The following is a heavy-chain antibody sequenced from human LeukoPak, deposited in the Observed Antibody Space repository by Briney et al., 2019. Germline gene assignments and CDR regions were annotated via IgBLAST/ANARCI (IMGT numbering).Heavy chain of an antibody. V-gene: IGHV1-69*13. CDR3: ARVEDILTGYYHYWFDP. CDR1: GYTFTSYD. Sequence: SVKVSCKASGYTFTSYDISWVRQAPGQGLEWMGGIIPIFGTANYAQKFQGRVTITADESTSTAYMELSSLRSEDTAVYYCARVEDILTGYYHYWFDPWGQGTLVTVSS. J-gene: IGHJ5*02. CDR2: IIPIFGTA. D-gene: IGHD3-9*01.